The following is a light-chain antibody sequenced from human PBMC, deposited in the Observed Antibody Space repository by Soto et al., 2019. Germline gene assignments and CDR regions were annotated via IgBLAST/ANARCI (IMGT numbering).Light chain of an antibody. Sequence: IQMTQSPSSLSTSVGGRVNITCRASQSISSYLNWYQQKPGKAPRLLIYAASSLQSGVPARFSGSGSGTDFTLTISSLQPEDFAIYYCQQCDSTPPTFGQGTKVDIK. J-gene: IGKJ1*01. V-gene: IGKV1-39*01. CDR3: QQCDSTPPT. CDR1: QSISSY. CDR2: AAS.